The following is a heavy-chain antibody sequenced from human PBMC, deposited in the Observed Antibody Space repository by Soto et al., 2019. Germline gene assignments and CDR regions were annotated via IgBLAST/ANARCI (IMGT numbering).Heavy chain of an antibody. V-gene: IGHV3-23*01. Sequence: EVQLLESGGGLVQPGGSLRVSCAASGFTFTSYAMSWVRQAPGKGLEWVSAISGSGVSTYYADSVKGRFTISRDNSKNTRFLQMNSLRAEDTAVYYCAKEEAYSSGWGSFDYWGQGTLVTVSS. CDR2: ISGSGVST. CDR1: GFTFTSYA. CDR3: AKEEAYSSGWGSFDY. D-gene: IGHD6-19*01. J-gene: IGHJ4*02.